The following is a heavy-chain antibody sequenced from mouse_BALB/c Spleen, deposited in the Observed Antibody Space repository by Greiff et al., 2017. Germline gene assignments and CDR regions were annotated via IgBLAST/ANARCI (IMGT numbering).Heavy chain of an antibody. D-gene: IGHD2-1*01. CDR1: GYTFTSYT. J-gene: IGHJ4*01. Sequence: QVQLQQSAAELARPGASVKMSCKASGYTFTSYTMHWVKQRPGQGLEWIGYINPSSGYTEYNQKFKDKTTLTADKSSSTAYMQLSSLTSEDSAVYYCARWDYGNYVPMDYWGQGTSVTVSS. CDR2: INPSSGYT. CDR3: ARWDYGNYVPMDY. V-gene: IGHV1-4*02.